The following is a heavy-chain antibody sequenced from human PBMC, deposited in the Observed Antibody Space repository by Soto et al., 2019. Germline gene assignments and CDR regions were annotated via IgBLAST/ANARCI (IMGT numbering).Heavy chain of an antibody. J-gene: IGHJ4*02. Sequence: QVQLVQSGAEVKKPGASVKVSCKASGYTFTNYYMHWVRQAPGQGLEWMGIINPSGGSTSYAQKFQGRVTMTRDTSTSTVYMKLSSLRSEDTAVYYCARSRNGLIDYWGQGTLVTVSS. D-gene: IGHD2-21*01. CDR2: INPSGGST. CDR1: GYTFTNYY. CDR3: ARSRNGLIDY. V-gene: IGHV1-46*01.